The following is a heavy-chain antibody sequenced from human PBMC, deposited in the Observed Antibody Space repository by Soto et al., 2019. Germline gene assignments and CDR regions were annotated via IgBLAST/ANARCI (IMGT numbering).Heavy chain of an antibody. Sequence: EVQLLESGGGLVQPGGSLRLSCAASGFTFSSYAMSWVRQAPGKGLEWVSAISGSGGSTYYADSVKGRFTISRDNSKNTQYLQMNSLRAEDTAVYYCAKEDDAYCGGDRYPGGDYWGQGTLVTVSS. D-gene: IGHD2-21*02. V-gene: IGHV3-23*01. J-gene: IGHJ4*02. CDR3: AKEDDAYCGGDRYPGGDY. CDR1: GFTFSSYA. CDR2: ISGSGGST.